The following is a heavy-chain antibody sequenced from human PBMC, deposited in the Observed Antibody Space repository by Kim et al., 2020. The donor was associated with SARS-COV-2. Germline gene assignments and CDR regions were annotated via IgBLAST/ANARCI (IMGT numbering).Heavy chain of an antibody. D-gene: IGHD3-3*01. CDR1: GFTFSSYA. V-gene: IGHV3-23*01. CDR2: ISGSGGST. J-gene: IGHJ5*02. CDR3: AKLRGTIFGVVIILRKNWFDP. Sequence: GGSLRLSCAASGFTFSSYAMSWVRQAPGKGLEWVSAISGSGGSTYYADSVKGRFTISRDNSKNTLYLQMNSLRAEDTAVYYCAKLRGTIFGVVIILRKNWFDPWGQGTLVTVSS.